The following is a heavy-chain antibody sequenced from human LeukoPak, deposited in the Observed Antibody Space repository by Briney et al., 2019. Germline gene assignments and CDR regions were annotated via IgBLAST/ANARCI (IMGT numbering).Heavy chain of an antibody. CDR1: GGTFNSFA. D-gene: IGHD3-3*01. CDR2: IIPMFGAA. CDR3: ARVWSSSLDY. V-gene: IGHV1-69*13. Sequence: VASVKVSCKASGGTFNSFALTWVRQAPGQGLEWMGGIIPMFGAADYAQKFQGRVTITADVSTSTAYMELNSLRSEDTAVYYCARVWSSSLDYWGQGTLVTVSS. J-gene: IGHJ4*02.